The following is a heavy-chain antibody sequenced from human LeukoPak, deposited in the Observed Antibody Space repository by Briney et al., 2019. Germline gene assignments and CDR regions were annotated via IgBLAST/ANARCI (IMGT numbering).Heavy chain of an antibody. CDR3: ARDRRGYSGYDMN. V-gene: IGHV1-2*06. CDR2: INPNSGGA. CDR1: GYTFNGYY. J-gene: IGHJ4*02. D-gene: IGHD5-12*01. Sequence: GASVKVSCKASGYTFNGYYMHGVRQAPGHGLEWMGRINPNSGGADSAQKFQGRVTLTIDTSINTAYMELSSLRSDDTAVYYCARDRRGYSGYDMNWGQGTLVTVPS.